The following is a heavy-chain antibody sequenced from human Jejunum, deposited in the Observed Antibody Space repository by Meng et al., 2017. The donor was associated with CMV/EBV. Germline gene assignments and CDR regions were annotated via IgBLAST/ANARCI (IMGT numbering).Heavy chain of an antibody. Sequence: CGFTVSKDGMDWGRQAPGKGRVWVSRIRGDGMSTTDGDSGKGRFTISRDNGKNTLYLQMNSLRAEDTAVYYCTRRGSITGATSGFDYWGQGTLVTVSS. J-gene: IGHJ4*02. CDR2: IRGDGMST. CDR3: TRRGSITGATSGFDY. V-gene: IGHV3-74*01. CDR1: GFTVSKDG. D-gene: IGHD1-20*01.